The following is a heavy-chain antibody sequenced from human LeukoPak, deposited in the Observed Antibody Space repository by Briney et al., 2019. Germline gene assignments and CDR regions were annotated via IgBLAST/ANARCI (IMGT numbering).Heavy chain of an antibody. CDR2: IKKDGSEK. D-gene: IGHD1-1*01. J-gene: IGHJ4*02. V-gene: IGHV3-7*01. Sequence: GGSLRLSCAASGLTFSSYWMSWVRQAPGKGLEWVANIKKDGSEKYYVDSVKGRFTISRDNAKNSLYLQMNSLRAEDTAVYYCAREAPYLIRQQLVRLLDFWGQGTLVTVSS. CDR3: AREAPYLIRQQLVRLLDF. CDR1: GLTFSSYW.